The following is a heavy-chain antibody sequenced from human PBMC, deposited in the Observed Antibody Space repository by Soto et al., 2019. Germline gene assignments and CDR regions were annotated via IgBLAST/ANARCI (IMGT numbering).Heavy chain of an antibody. CDR1: GFTFRQYG. CDR3: ARDAAARDGRGGMDV. V-gene: IGHV3-33*01. D-gene: IGHD6-6*01. Sequence: LRLSCAASGFTFRQYGMHWVRQAPGKGLEWVAVIFYDESKEYYADSVRGRFTISRDNSNNMLYLQMNSLRGEDTALYYCARDAAARDGRGGMDVWGQGTTVTVSS. J-gene: IGHJ6*02. CDR2: IFYDESKE.